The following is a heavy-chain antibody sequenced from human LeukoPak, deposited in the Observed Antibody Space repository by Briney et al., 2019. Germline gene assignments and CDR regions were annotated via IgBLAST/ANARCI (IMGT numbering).Heavy chain of an antibody. CDR3: AGGAAWLHDCYYGMDV. CDR2: IWYDGSNK. Sequence: PGGSLRLSCAASGFTFSSYGMHWVRQAPGKGLEWVAVIWYDGSNKYYADSVKGRFTISRDNSKNTLYLQMNSLRAEDTAVYYCAGGAAWLHDCYYGMDVWGQGTTVTVSS. CDR1: GFTFSSYG. V-gene: IGHV3-33*01. J-gene: IGHJ6*02. D-gene: IGHD5-12*01.